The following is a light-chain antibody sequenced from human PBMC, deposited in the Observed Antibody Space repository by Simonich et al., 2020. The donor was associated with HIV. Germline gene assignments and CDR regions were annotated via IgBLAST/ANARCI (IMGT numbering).Light chain of an antibody. V-gene: IGKV4-1*01. J-gene: IGKJ1*01. CDR3: QQYYSTPPT. CDR2: WAT. Sequence: DIVMTQSPDSLAVSLGERATINCKSSRSVLYSSNNKNYLAWYQQKPGQPPTLLLYWATTRESGVPDRFSGSGSGTDFTLTISSLQAEDVAVYYCQQYYSTPPTFGQGTKVEIK. CDR1: RSVLYSSNNKNY.